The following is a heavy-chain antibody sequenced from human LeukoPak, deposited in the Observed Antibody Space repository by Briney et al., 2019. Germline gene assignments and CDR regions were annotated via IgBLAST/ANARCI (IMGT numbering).Heavy chain of an antibody. CDR2: ISGGGGST. D-gene: IGHD4-17*01. V-gene: IGHV3-23*01. Sequence: PGGSLRLSCAASGFTFSSYGMSWVRQAPGKGLEWVSAISGGGGSTYYADSVKGRFTISRDSSKNTLYLQMNSLRAEDTAVYYCAKFETTVTTSFAYWGQGTLVTVPS. CDR1: GFTFSSYG. J-gene: IGHJ4*02. CDR3: AKFETTVTTSFAY.